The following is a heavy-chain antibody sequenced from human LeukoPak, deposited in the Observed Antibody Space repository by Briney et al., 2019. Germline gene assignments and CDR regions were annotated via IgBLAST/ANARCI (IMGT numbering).Heavy chain of an antibody. J-gene: IGHJ6*02. CDR2: ISYDGSNK. Sequence: GGSLRLSCAASGFTFSSYAMHWVRQAPGKGLEWVAVISYDGSNKYYADSVKGRFTISRDNSKNTLYLQMNSLRAEDTAVYYCARDESDSYGYGYYYYYGMDVWGQGTTVTVSS. CDR3: ARDESDSYGYGYYYYYGMDV. D-gene: IGHD5-18*01. V-gene: IGHV3-30-3*01. CDR1: GFTFSSYA.